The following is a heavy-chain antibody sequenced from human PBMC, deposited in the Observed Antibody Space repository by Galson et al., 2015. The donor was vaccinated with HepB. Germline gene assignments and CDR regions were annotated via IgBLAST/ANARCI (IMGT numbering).Heavy chain of an antibody. D-gene: IGHD6-13*01. Sequence: SLRLSCAASGFTFSTYGMNWVRQAPGEGLEWVSSISDDGRNTYYADSVKGRFTISRDNSKNTLYLQMNSLRAEDTAVYFCVKRVRYSSSSAFLDSWGQGTLVTVSS. J-gene: IGHJ5*01. CDR2: ISDDGRNT. CDR1: GFTFSTYG. V-gene: IGHV3-23*01. CDR3: VKRVRYSSSSAFLDS.